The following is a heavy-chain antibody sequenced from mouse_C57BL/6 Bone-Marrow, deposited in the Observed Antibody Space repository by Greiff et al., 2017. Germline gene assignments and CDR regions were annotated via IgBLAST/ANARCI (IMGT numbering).Heavy chain of an antibody. Sequence: VKLQQSGAELVKPGASVKMSCKASGYTFTTYPIEWMKQNHGKSLEWIGNFHPYNDDTKYNEKFKGKATLTVEKSSSTVYLELSRLTSDDSAVYYCARPSYYRGGYAMDYWGQGTSVTVSS. CDR2: FHPYNDDT. V-gene: IGHV1-47*01. CDR3: ARPSYYRGGYAMDY. D-gene: IGHD2-14*01. J-gene: IGHJ4*01. CDR1: GYTFTTYP.